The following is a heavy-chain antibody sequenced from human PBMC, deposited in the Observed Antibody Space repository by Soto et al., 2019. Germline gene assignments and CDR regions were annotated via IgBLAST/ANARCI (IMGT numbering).Heavy chain of an antibody. CDR3: AREKVQLGNWFDP. J-gene: IGHJ5*02. CDR1: GGSISSSSFY. V-gene: IGHV4-39*02. CDR2: IYYSENT. Sequence: SETLSLTCTVSGGSISSSSFYWGWIRQPPGKGLEWIGTIYYSENTYYNPSLKSRVTISVDTSKNQFSLKLSPVTAADTAVYYCAREKVQLGNWFDPWGQGTLVTVSS. D-gene: IGHD5-18*01.